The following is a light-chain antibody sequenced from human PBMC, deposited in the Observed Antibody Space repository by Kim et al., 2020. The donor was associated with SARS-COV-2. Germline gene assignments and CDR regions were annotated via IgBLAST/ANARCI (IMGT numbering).Light chain of an antibody. V-gene: IGLV3-21*04. J-gene: IGLJ3*02. CDR3: QVWDSSSDHPV. Sequence: PGKTARITCGGNNIGSKSVHWYQQKPGQAPVLVIYYDSDRPSGIPERFSGSNTGNTATLTISRVEAGDEADYYCQVWDSSSDHPVFGGGTKLTVL. CDR2: YDS. CDR1: NIGSKS.